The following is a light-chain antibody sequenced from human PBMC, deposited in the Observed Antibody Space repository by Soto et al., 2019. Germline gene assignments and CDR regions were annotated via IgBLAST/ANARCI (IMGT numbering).Light chain of an antibody. V-gene: IGKV1-5*03. CDR2: KAS. CDR3: QQYNVYWT. Sequence: DIQMTQSPSTLSGSVGDRVTITFRASQSINICLAWYQQKPGRAPKLLIHKASTLESGVPSRFSGSGSGTEFTLTISSLQPDDFATYYCQQYNVYWTFGQGTKVDIK. J-gene: IGKJ1*01. CDR1: QSINIC.